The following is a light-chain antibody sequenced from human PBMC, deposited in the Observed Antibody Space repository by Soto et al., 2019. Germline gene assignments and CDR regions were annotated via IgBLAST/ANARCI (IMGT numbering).Light chain of an antibody. CDR3: QQSYSTPPT. CDR2: KAS. V-gene: IGKV1-39*01. CDR1: QSISNY. Sequence: DIQMTQSPSSLSASVGDRVTITCRASQSISNYLNWYQQKPGKAPKLLISKASTLQTGVPSTFSGSRSGTDFTLTISSLHPEDFATYYCQQSYSTPPTFGQGTKV. J-gene: IGKJ1*01.